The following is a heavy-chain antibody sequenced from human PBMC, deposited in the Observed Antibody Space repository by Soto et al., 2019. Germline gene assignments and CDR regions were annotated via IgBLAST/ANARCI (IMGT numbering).Heavy chain of an antibody. CDR3: ARDLVSDFWSGSNGMDV. CDR1: GGSISSYY. V-gene: IGHV4-59*01. D-gene: IGHD3-3*01. CDR2: IYYSGST. J-gene: IGHJ6*02. Sequence: PSETLSLTCTVSGGSISSYYWSWIRQPPGKGLEWIGYIYYSGSTNYNPSLKGRVTISVDTSKNQFSLKLSSVTAADTAVYYCARDLVSDFWSGSNGMDVRGQGTTVNVSS.